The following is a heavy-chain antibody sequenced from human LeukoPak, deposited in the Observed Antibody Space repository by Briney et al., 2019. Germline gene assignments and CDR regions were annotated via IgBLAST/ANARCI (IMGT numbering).Heavy chain of an antibody. CDR2: IYYSGST. V-gene: IGHV4-30-4*08. CDR1: GDSITRGDYY. Sequence: SETLSLTCTVSGDSITRGDYYWTWIRQPPGKGLEWIGYIYYSGSTYYNPSLKSRVTISVDTSKDQFSLKLSSVTAADTAVYYCARGDLYSSSRSDWGQGTLVTVSS. J-gene: IGHJ4*02. CDR3: ARGDLYSSSRSD. D-gene: IGHD6-13*01.